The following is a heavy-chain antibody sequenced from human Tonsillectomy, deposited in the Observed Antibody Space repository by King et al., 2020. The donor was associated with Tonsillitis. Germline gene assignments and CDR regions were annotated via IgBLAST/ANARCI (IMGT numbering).Heavy chain of an antibody. Sequence: VQLVESGGGLVQPGGNLRLSCVDSGFTFSASWMTWVRQPPGNGLEWVATTNPDGSENWYVDSVKGRFTISRDNAKNTLYLQMNRLRAEDTAVYYCARDGGYSSFDYWGQGTLVTVAS. CDR1: GFTFSASW. J-gene: IGHJ4*02. V-gene: IGHV3-7*04. CDR2: TNPDGSEN. D-gene: IGHD2-21*01. CDR3: ARDGGYSSFDY.